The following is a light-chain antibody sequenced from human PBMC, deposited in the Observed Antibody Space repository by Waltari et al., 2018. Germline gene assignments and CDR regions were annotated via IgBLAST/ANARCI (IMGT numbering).Light chain of an antibody. Sequence: EIVLTQSPATLSLSPGERATLSCRASQSVSSYLAWYQQKPGQAPRLLIYDASNRATGIPARFSGSGSGTDFTLTISGLEAEDFAVYYCQQRSNALTFGQGTKVEIK. CDR1: QSVSSY. CDR3: QQRSNALT. V-gene: IGKV3-11*01. CDR2: DAS. J-gene: IGKJ1*01.